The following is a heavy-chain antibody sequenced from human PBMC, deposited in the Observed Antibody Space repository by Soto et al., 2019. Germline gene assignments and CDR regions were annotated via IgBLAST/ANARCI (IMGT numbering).Heavy chain of an antibody. CDR1: GYTFTSYY. CDR2: INPSGGST. D-gene: IGHD6-13*01. V-gene: IGHV1-46*04. J-gene: IGHJ6*02. Sequence: ASVKVSCKASGYTFTSYYMHWVRQAPGQGLEWMGIINPSGGSTYYADSVKGRFTISRDNSKNSLYLQMNSLRTEDTALYYCAKDSEGAAALSYYYYGMDVWGQGTTVTVSS. CDR3: AKDSEGAAALSYYYYGMDV.